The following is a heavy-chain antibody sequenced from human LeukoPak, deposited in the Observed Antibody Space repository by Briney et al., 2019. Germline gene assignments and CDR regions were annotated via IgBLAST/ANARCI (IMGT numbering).Heavy chain of an antibody. CDR1: GGSFSGYY. V-gene: IGHV4-34*01. Sequence: SETLSLTCAVYGGSFSGYYWSWIRQPPGKGLEWIGEINHSGSTNYNPSLKSRVTISVDTSKNQFSLKLSSVTAADTAVYYCARGRDDYYDSSGYYIPGRKRRFDYWGQGTLVTVSS. CDR3: ARGRDDYYDSSGYYIPGRKRRFDY. J-gene: IGHJ4*02. CDR2: INHSGST. D-gene: IGHD3-22*01.